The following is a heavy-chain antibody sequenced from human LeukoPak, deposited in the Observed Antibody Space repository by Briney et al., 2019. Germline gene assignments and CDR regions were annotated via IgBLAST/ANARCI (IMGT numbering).Heavy chain of an antibody. V-gene: IGHV4-38-2*02. D-gene: IGHD5-12*01. CDR3: ARLVATSRFDP. CDR1: GYSISSGYY. Sequence: SETLSLTCTVSGYSISSGYYWGWIRQPPGKGLELIGNIYYSGSAYYNSSLKSRVSISVDTSKNQFSLKLSSVTASDTAVYYCARLVATSRFDPWGQGTLVTVSS. CDR2: IYYSGSA. J-gene: IGHJ5*02.